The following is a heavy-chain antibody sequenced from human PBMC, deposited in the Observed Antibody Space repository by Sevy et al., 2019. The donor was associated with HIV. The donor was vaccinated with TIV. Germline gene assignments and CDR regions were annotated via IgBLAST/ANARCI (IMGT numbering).Heavy chain of an antibody. Sequence: GGSLRLSCAASGFRFEDYGMHWVRRAPGKGLEWVSGIGWNSGSVGYAVSAKGRFTISRDNAKNLLYLQMNSLTSEDTALYYCAKDLLPYGSGSYPLDYWGQGTVVTVSS. CDR1: GFRFEDYG. J-gene: IGHJ4*02. V-gene: IGHV3-9*01. CDR2: IGWNSGSV. D-gene: IGHD3-10*01. CDR3: AKDLLPYGSGSYPLDY.